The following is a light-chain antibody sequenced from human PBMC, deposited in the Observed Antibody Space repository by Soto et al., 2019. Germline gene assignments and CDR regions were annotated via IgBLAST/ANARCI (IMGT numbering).Light chain of an antibody. V-gene: IGKV3-15*01. Sequence: EIVMTQSPATLSVAPGERATLSCRASQSVSSNLAWYQQKPGQAPRLLIYGASTRATGIPDRFSGSGSGTEFTLTISSLQSEDFAFYYCQQYKSSPPITFGQGTRLEIQ. CDR2: GAS. CDR3: QQYKSSPPIT. CDR1: QSVSSN. J-gene: IGKJ5*01.